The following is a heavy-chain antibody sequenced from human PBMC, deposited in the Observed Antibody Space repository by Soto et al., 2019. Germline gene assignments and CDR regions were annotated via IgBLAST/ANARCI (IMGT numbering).Heavy chain of an antibody. V-gene: IGHV3-30*18. CDR2: ISYDGSNK. D-gene: IGHD3-9*01. Sequence: GGSLRLSCAASGFTFSSYGMHWVRQAPGKGLEWVAVISYDGSNKYYADSVKGRFTISRDNSKNTLYLQMNSLRAEDTAVYYCAKGAYYDIFRPYYFDYWGQGTLVTVSS. J-gene: IGHJ4*02. CDR3: AKGAYYDIFRPYYFDY. CDR1: GFTFSSYG.